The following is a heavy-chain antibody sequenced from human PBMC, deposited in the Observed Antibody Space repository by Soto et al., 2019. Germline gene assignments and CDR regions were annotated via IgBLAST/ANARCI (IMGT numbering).Heavy chain of an antibody. CDR2: INHSRST. CDR1: GGSFSGYY. Sequence: QVQLQQWGAGLLKPSETLSLTCAVYGGSFSGYYWSWIRQPPGKGLEWIGEINHSRSTNYNPSLRSSVTSSVDPSKNLFSRKPSSVHAADTAVYYCAVGSSSWYEGDGMDVWGQGTTVTVSS. J-gene: IGHJ6*02. V-gene: IGHV4-34*01. CDR3: AVGSSSWYEGDGMDV. D-gene: IGHD6-13*01.